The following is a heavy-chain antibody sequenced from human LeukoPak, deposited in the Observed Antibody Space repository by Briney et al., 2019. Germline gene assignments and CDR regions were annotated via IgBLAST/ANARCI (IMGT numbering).Heavy chain of an antibody. CDR3: ARYQGMM. J-gene: IGHJ4*02. V-gene: IGHV3-53*01. CDR1: GFTFSNAW. CDR2: IRSGGDT. D-gene: IGHD3-16*01. Sequence: GGSLRLSCAASGFTFSNAWMSWVRQAPGKGLEWVSAIRSGGDTYYADSVKGRFTISRDISKNTLYLQMSSLRAEDTAVYYCARYQGMMWGQGTLVTVSS.